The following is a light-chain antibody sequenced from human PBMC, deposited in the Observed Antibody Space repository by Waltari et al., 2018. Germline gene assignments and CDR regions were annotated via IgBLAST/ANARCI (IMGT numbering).Light chain of an antibody. CDR2: DVS. Sequence: QSSLTHPASVSGSPVQSLAISGTPSASDLAVYSSVSWFPQHPGKAPKLMIYDVSHRPSGVSNRFSGSKSGNTGSQTISGLQPEDEADYYCSSYASVIPPFLFGTVTKVTVL. V-gene: IGLV2-14*01. CDR3: SSYASVIPPFL. J-gene: IGLJ1*01. CDR1: ASDLAVYSS.